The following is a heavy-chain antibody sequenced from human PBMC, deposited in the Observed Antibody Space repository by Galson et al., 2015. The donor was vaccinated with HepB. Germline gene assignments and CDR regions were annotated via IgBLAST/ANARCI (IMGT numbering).Heavy chain of an antibody. Sequence: SVKVSCKASGGTFSSYAISRVRQAPGQGLEWMGGIIPIFGTANYAQKFQGRVTITADESTSTAYMELSSLRSEDTAVYYCARGGTYCDYVWGSYRPRGYYYYGMDVWGQGTTVTVSS. CDR1: GGTFSSYA. V-gene: IGHV1-69*13. CDR2: IIPIFGTA. D-gene: IGHD3-16*02. CDR3: ARGGTYCDYVWGSYRPRGYYYYGMDV. J-gene: IGHJ6*02.